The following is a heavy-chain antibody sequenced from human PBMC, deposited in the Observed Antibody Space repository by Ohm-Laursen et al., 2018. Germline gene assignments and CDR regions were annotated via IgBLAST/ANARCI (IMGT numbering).Heavy chain of an antibody. V-gene: IGHV3-30*18. CDR3: TKDFGGGMDV. D-gene: IGHD3-16*01. J-gene: IGHJ6*02. CDR1: GFTFSSYG. CDR2: ISYDGSNK. Sequence: SLRLSCAASGFTFSSYGTHWVRQAPGKGLEWVAVISYDGSNKYYADSVKGRFTISRDNSKNTLYLQMNSLRAEDTALYYCTKDFGGGMDVWGQGTTVTVSS.